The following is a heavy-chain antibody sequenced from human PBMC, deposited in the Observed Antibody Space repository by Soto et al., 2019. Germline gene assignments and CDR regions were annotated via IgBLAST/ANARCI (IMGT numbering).Heavy chain of an antibody. CDR1: GFAFSQYG. CDR2: IHSVDNRT. CDR3: ARDVEGGWYEAFDY. D-gene: IGHD6-19*01. V-gene: IGHV3-23*03. J-gene: IGHJ4*02. Sequence: PGGSLRLSCTASGFAFSQYGMSWVRQAPGKGLEWVSSIHSVDNRTNYADSVKGRSTISRDNSKTTLSLQMSSLTAETTAVYYCARDVEGGWYEAFDYWGQGTLVTVSS.